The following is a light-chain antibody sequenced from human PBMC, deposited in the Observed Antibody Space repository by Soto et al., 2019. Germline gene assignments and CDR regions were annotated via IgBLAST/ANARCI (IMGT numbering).Light chain of an antibody. Sequence: EIVLTQSPGTLSLSPGERATLSCRASQSVSSTYLAWYQQKPGQAPRLLMYGASSRASGVPDRFSASGSGTDFTLTTSRLQPEDFAVYYCQQYGPSLWTFGQGTKVDIK. CDR1: QSVSSTY. V-gene: IGKV3-20*01. J-gene: IGKJ1*01. CDR2: GAS. CDR3: QQYGPSLWT.